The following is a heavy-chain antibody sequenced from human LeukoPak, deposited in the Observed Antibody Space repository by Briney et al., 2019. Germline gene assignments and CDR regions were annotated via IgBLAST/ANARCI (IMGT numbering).Heavy chain of an antibody. Sequence: ASVKVSCKASGGTFSSYAISWVRQAPGQELEWMGRIIPILGIANYAQKFQGRVTITADKSTSTAYMELSSLRSEDTAVYYCARDGLVHSQYYYYYGMDVWGQGTTVTVSS. CDR3: ARDGLVHSQYYYYYGMDV. CDR2: IIPILGIA. J-gene: IGHJ6*02. D-gene: IGHD6-19*01. CDR1: GGTFSSYA. V-gene: IGHV1-69*04.